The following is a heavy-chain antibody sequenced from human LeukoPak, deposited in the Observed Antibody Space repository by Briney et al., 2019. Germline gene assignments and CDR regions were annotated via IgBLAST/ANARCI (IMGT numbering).Heavy chain of an antibody. CDR2: LYYSGST. Sequence: SETLSLTCTVSGGSISSSSYYWGWIRQPPGKGLEWIGSLYYSGSTYYNPSLKSRVTISVDTSKNQFSLKLSSVTAADTAVYYCARIFYGRAFDIWGQGTMVTVSS. D-gene: IGHD2/OR15-2a*01. CDR3: ARIFYGRAFDI. CDR1: GGSISSSSYY. J-gene: IGHJ3*02. V-gene: IGHV4-39*07.